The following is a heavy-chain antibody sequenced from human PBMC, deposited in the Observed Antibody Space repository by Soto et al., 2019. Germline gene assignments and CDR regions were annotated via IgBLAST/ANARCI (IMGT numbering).Heavy chain of an antibody. D-gene: IGHD6-6*01. CDR1: GFTFSDYY. J-gene: IGHJ4*02. V-gene: IGHV3-11*01. CDR2: ISSSGSTI. Sequence: QVQLVESGGGLVKPGGSLRLSCAASGFTFSDYYMSWIRQAPGKGLEWVSYISSSGSTIYYADSVKGRFTISRDNAKNSLYLQGNARGAGDTAVYYCASRGSSSGGRVYWGQGPLFTVSS. CDR3: ASRGSSSGGRVY.